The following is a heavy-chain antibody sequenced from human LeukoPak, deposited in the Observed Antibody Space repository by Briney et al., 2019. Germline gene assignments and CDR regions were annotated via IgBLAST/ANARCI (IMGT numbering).Heavy chain of an antibody. Sequence: PSETLSLTCTVSGGSISSSSYYWGWIRQPPGKGLEWIGSIYYSGSTYYNPSLKSRVTISVDTSKNQFSLKLSSVTAADTAVYYCARHPDGYSYGVFDYWGQGTLVTVSS. CDR2: IYYSGST. V-gene: IGHV4-39*01. CDR3: ARHPDGYSYGVFDY. CDR1: GGSISSSSYY. D-gene: IGHD5-18*01. J-gene: IGHJ4*02.